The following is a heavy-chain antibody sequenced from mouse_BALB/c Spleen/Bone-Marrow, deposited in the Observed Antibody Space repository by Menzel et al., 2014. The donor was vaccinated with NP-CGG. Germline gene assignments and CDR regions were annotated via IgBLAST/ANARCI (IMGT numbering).Heavy chain of an antibody. CDR1: GFTFSDYY. CDR2: ISDGGSYT. D-gene: IGHD1-1*01. Sequence: EVKLVESGGGLVKPGGSLKLSCAASGFTFSDYYMYWVRQTPEKRLEWVATISDGGSYTYYPDRVKGRFTISRDNAKNNLYLQMSSLKSEDTAMYYCARGSSYFDYWGRGTTLTVSS. CDR3: ARGSSYFDY. J-gene: IGHJ2*01. V-gene: IGHV5-4*02.